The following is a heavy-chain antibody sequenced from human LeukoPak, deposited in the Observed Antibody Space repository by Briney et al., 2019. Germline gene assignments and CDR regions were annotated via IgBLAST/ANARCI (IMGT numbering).Heavy chain of an antibody. CDR1: GFTFSDYY. CDR2: ISSSGSTI. J-gene: IGHJ6*02. D-gene: IGHD7-27*01. Sequence: GGSLRLSCAASGFTFSDYYMSWIRQAPGKGLEWVSYISSSGSTIYYGDSVKGRFTISRDNAKNSLYLQMNSLRAEDTAVYYCARDNRGNYYYYGMDVWGQGTTVTVSS. V-gene: IGHV3-11*01. CDR3: ARDNRGNYYYYGMDV.